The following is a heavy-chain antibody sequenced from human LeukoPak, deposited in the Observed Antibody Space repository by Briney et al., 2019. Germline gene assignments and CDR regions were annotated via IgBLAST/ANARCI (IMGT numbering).Heavy chain of an antibody. J-gene: IGHJ6*03. CDR2: MNPNSGNT. D-gene: IGHD2-2*01. V-gene: IGHV1-8*01. CDR1: GYTFTSYD. Sequence: GASVKVSCKASGYTFTSYDINWVRQATGQGLEWMGWMNPNSGNTGYAQKFQGRVTMTRNTSISTAYMELSSLRSEDTAVYYCARTGHIVVVPAATFYYYYYMGVWGKGTTVTISS. CDR3: ARTGHIVVVPAATFYYYYYMGV.